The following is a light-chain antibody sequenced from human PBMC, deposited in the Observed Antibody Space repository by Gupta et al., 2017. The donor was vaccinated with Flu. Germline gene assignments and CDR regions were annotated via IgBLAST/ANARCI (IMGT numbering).Light chain of an antibody. V-gene: IGKV1-16*01. CDR3: QQYKSYPVT. CDR1: QGINNF. J-gene: IGKJ5*01. CDR2: GAS. Sequence: PSSQSASVGDRVTITCRASQGINNFLAWFQQRPGKAPKSLIYGASTLQSEVPSRFSGSGSGTEFTLTINSLQPEDFATYYCQQYKSYPVTFGQGTRLEIK.